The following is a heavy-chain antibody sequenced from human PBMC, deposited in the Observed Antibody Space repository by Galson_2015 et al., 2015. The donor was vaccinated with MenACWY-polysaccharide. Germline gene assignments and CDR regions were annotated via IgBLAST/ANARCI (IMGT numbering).Heavy chain of an antibody. CDR2: ISGSGGST. D-gene: IGHD3-22*01. J-gene: IGHJ4*02. CDR1: GFTFSSYS. V-gene: IGHV3-23*01. Sequence: SLRLSCAASGFTFSSYSMNWVRQAPGKGLEWVSAISGSGGSTYYADSVKGRFTISRDNSKNTLYLQMNSLRAEDTAVYYCAKSASTPPDDYYDSSGYYYVSFDYWGQGTLVTVSS. CDR3: AKSASTPPDDYYDSSGYYYVSFDY.